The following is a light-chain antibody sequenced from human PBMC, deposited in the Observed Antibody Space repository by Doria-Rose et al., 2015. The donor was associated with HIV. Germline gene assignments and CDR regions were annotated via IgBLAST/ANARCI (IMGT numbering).Light chain of an antibody. CDR1: QSITRW. CDR2: MAS. J-gene: IGKJ2*01. CDR3: QQYNSYSLLT. Sequence: DIQLTQSPSTLSASVGDSVTITCRASQSITRWLAWYQQKRGKSPKLMIYMASLIVSGVPSRFSGSGSGTEFTLTISSLQPDDFATYFCQQYNSYSLLTFGPVTKLEIK. V-gene: IGKV1-5*03.